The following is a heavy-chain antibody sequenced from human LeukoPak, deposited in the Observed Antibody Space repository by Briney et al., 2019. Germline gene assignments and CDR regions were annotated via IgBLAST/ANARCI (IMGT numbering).Heavy chain of an antibody. V-gene: IGHV3-21*03. CDR2: ISSSSSYI. CDR3: TTDRTGGSYQLWNFDY. CDR1: GFTFSSYS. D-gene: IGHD1-26*01. J-gene: IGHJ4*02. Sequence: PGGSLRLSCAASGFTFSSYSMNWVRQAPGKGLEWVSSISSSSSYIYYADSVKGRFTISRDNAKNSLYLQMNSLKTEDTAVYYCTTDRTGGSYQLWNFDYWGQGTLVTVSS.